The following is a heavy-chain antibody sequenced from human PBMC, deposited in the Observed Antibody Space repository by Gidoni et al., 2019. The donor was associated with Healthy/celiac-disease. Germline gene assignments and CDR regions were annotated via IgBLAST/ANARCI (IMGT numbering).Heavy chain of an antibody. J-gene: IGHJ4*02. CDR2: ISYDGSNK. Sequence: QVQLVESGGGVVQPGRSLRLSCAASGFTFSSYAMHWVRQATGKGLEWVAVISYDGSNKYYADSVKGRFTSSRDNSKNTLYLQMNSLRAEDTAVYYCARSLAGFDYWGQGTLVTVSS. CDR3: ARSLAGFDY. CDR1: GFTFSSYA. V-gene: IGHV3-30-3*01.